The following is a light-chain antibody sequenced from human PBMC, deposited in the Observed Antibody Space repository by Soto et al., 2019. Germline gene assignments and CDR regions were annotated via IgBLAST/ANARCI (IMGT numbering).Light chain of an antibody. CDR3: QQYDNWPPIT. V-gene: IGKV3-15*01. Sequence: EVVMTQSPATLSVSPGERATLSCRASQSVSSNLAWYQQKHGQAPRLLIYGASNRATGIPARFSGSGSGTEFTLTISRLQSEDFAVYYCQQYDNWPPITFGQGTRLEI. J-gene: IGKJ5*01. CDR2: GAS. CDR1: QSVSSN.